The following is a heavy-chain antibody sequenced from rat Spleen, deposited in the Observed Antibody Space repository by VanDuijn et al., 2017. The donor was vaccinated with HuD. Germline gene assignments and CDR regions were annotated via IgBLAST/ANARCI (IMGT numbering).Heavy chain of an antibody. V-gene: IGHV5-25*01. CDR1: GFTFSDYY. J-gene: IGHJ2*01. CDR2: ISTGGGNT. CDR3: ARHTYYGYYFDY. Sequence: EVQLVESGGGLVQPGRSLKLSCAASGFTFSDYYMAWVRQAPTKGLEWVASISTGGGNTYYRDSVKGRFSISRDNARNTLYLQMDSLRSEDTATYYCARHTYYGYYFDYWGQGVMVTVSS. D-gene: IGHD1-9*01.